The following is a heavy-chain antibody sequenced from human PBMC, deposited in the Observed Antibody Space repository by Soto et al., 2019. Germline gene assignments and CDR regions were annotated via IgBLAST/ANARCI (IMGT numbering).Heavy chain of an antibody. CDR1: GGSISSYY. CDR3: ARHHVYCSGGSGYSTAPYYFDY. D-gene: IGHD2-15*01. Sequence: QVQLQESGPGLVKPSETLSLTCTVSGGSISSYYWSWIRQPPGKGLEWIGYIYYSGSTNYNPSLKRRVTISVDPSKNQFSLKLSSVTAADTAVYYCARHHVYCSGGSGYSTAPYYFDYWGQGTLVTVSS. CDR2: IYYSGST. V-gene: IGHV4-59*08. J-gene: IGHJ4*02.